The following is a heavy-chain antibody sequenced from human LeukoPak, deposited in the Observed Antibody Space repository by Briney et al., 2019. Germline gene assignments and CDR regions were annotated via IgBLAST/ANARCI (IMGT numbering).Heavy chain of an antibody. CDR2: IYYSGST. D-gene: IGHD3-10*01. J-gene: IGHJ3*02. CDR1: GGSVNYYY. V-gene: IGHV4-59*02. Sequence: SETLSLTCTVSGGSVNYYYWSWIRQPPGKGLEWIGYIYYSGSTDYNPSLKSRVTISVDTSKNQFSLKLSSVTAADTAVYYCARDHYFDAFDIWGQGTMVTVSS. CDR3: ARDHYFDAFDI.